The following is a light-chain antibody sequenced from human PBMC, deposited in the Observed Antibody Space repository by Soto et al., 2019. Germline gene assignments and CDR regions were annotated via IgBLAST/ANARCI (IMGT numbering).Light chain of an antibody. CDR2: GTS. CDR1: LSVSCD. CDR3: QHRAN. Sequence: EIGLTQAPASLALSPGERATLSCRASLSVSCDLAWYQQRPNQAPRLLIHGTSNRATGIPARFSGEGAGTDFTLTLSSLEPEDSGVYYCQHRANVGQGPRLEIK. J-gene: IGKJ5*01. V-gene: IGKV3-11*01.